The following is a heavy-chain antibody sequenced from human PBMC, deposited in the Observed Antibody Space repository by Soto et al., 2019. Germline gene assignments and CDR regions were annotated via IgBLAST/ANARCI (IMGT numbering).Heavy chain of an antibody. V-gene: IGHV1-2*02. CDR1: GGTFSSYA. J-gene: IGHJ4*02. CDR2: IIPNSGGT. D-gene: IGHD6-19*01. CDR3: ARDLSGYSSGWYGY. Sequence: ASVKVSCKASGGTFSSYAISWVRQAPGQGLEWMGGIIPNSGGTNYAQKFQGRVTMTRDTSISTAYMELSRLRSDDTAVYYCARDLSGYSSGWYGYWGQGTLVTVSS.